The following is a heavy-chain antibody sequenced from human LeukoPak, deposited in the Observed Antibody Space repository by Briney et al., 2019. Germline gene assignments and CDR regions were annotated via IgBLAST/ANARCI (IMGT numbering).Heavy chain of an antibody. CDR2: IRYDGSNK. CDR1: GFTFSIYG. J-gene: IGHJ4*02. CDR3: AKGVGATTHYFDY. Sequence: GGSLRLSCAASGFTFSIYGMHWVRPAPGKGLEWVAFIRYDGSNKYYADSVKGRFTISRDNSKNTLYLQMNSLRAEDTAVYYCAKGVGATTHYFDYWGQGTLVTVSS. D-gene: IGHD1-26*01. V-gene: IGHV3-30*02.